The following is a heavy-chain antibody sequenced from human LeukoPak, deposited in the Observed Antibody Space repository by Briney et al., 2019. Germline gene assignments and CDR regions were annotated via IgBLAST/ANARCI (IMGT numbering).Heavy chain of an antibody. Sequence: PGGSLRLSCAASGFTFSSYAMSWVRQAPGKGLEWVSAISGSGGSTYYADSVKGRFTISRDNAKNSLYLQMNSLRAEDTAVYYCARDPPGYCSGGSCFPWGQGTLVTVSS. D-gene: IGHD2-15*01. CDR3: ARDPPGYCSGGSCFP. V-gene: IGHV3-23*01. CDR2: ISGSGGST. CDR1: GFTFSSYA. J-gene: IGHJ5*02.